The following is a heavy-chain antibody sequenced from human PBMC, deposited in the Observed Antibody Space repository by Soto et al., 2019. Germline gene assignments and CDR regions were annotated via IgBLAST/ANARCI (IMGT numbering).Heavy chain of an antibody. CDR3: ARKNSGTYPFDF. Sequence: EVQLVESGGGLVQPGESLRLSCAASGFTFSDYAMYWVRQAPGKGLEYVSAITTKGDSTYYADSVKGRFSISRDNSKNTLYLQMGCLRADDMAVYYCARKNSGTYPFDFWGQGILVTVSS. CDR1: GFTFSDYA. CDR2: ITTKGDST. J-gene: IGHJ4*02. V-gene: IGHV3-64*07. D-gene: IGHD1-26*01.